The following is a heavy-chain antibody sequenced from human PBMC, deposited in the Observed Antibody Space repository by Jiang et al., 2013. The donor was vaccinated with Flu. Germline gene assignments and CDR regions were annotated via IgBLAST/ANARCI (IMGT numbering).Heavy chain of an antibody. CDR3: ARVKNFAAFDI. J-gene: IGHJ3*02. Sequence: RLSCAASGFTFSRSYMSWVRQAPGKGLEWVSTIYSVGSTYYADSVKGRFTISRDNSENTLYLQMNSLRAEDTAFYYCARVKNFAAFDIWGQGTMVTVSS. CDR2: IYSVGST. V-gene: IGHV3-53*01. CDR1: GFTFSRSY.